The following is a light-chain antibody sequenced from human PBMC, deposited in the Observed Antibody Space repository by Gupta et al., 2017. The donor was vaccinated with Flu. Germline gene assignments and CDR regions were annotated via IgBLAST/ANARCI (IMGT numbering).Light chain of an antibody. CDR2: VAS. V-gene: IGKV1-39*01. CDR3: QQSYTTPWT. CDR1: QSISSN. Sequence: IALTQSASSLSASLGDRVTITCRASQSISSNLNWYQQKPGKAPELLIYVASSLQSGVPSRFSGSGSGTDFTLTINTLQPEDSATYYCQQSYTTPWTFGQGTKVEIQ. J-gene: IGKJ1*01.